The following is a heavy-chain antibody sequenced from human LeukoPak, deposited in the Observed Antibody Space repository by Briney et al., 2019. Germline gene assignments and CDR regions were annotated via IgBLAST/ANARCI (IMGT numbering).Heavy chain of an antibody. V-gene: IGHV4-34*01. J-gene: IGHJ4*02. CDR2: INHSGST. Sequence: PSETLSLTCAVYGGSFSGYYWSWIRQPPGKGLEWIGEINHSGSTNYNPSLKSRVTISVDTSKNQFSLKLSSVTAADTAVYYCARVRRNSSGWYLWGPGYFDYWGQGTLVTVSS. CDR1: GGSFSGYY. CDR3: ARVRRNSSGWYLWGPGYFDY. D-gene: IGHD6-19*01.